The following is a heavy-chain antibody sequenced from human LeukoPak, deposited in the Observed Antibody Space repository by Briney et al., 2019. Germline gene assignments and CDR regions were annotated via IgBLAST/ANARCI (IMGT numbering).Heavy chain of an antibody. D-gene: IGHD5-18*01. CDR2: MNPNTGST. J-gene: IGHJ4*02. V-gene: IGHV1-8*03. Sequence: GASVKVSCKASGYTFTSYDINWVRQATGQGLEWMGWMNPNTGSTGYAQKFQGRVTITGDTSISTAYMELSSLRSEDTAVYHCARGGFSYADDYWGQVTLVIVSS. CDR1: GYTFTSYD. CDR3: ARGGFSYADDY.